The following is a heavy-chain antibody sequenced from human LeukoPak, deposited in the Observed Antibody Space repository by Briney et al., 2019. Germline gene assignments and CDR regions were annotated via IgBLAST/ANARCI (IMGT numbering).Heavy chain of an antibody. CDR2: ISGSGGST. J-gene: IGHJ6*02. CDR3: AKDLVAAAGRPYYYGMDV. CDR1: GFTFSSYA. Sequence: GGSLRLSCAASGFTFSSYAMSWVRQAPGKGLEWVSAISGSGGSTYYADSVKGRFTISRDNSKNTLYLQMNSLRAEDTAVYYCAKDLVAAAGRPYYYGMDVWGQGTTVTVSS. V-gene: IGHV3-23*01. D-gene: IGHD6-13*01.